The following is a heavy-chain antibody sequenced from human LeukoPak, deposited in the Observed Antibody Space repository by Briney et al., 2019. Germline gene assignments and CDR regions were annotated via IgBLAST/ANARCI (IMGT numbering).Heavy chain of an antibody. CDR1: GFTFSSYW. CDR3: AREDLRNDGPDY. J-gene: IGHJ4*02. Sequence: GGSLRLSCATSGFTFSSYWMSWVRQAPGKGLEWVANIKHDGSEKYYVDSVKGRFTISRDNGKNSLYLQMNSLRAEDTAVYYCAREDLRNDGPDYWGQGTLVTVSS. V-gene: IGHV3-7*01. D-gene: IGHD1-1*01. CDR2: IKHDGSEK.